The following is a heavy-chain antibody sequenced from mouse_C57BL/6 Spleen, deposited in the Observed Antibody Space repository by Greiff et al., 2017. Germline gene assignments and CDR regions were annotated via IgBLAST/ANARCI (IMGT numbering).Heavy chain of an antibody. CDR2: IWRGGST. V-gene: IGHV2-5*01. Sequence: VQLQQSGPGLVQPSQSLSITCTVSGFSLTSYGVHWVRQSPGKGLEWLGVIWRGGSTDYNAAFMSRLSITKDNSKSQVFFKMNSLQADDTAIYYCAKKGTTVVARDAMDYWGQGTSVTVSS. J-gene: IGHJ4*01. D-gene: IGHD1-1*01. CDR1: GFSLTSYG. CDR3: AKKGTTVVARDAMDY.